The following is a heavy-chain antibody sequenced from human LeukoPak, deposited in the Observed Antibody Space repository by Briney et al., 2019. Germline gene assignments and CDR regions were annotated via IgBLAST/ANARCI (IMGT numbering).Heavy chain of an antibody. CDR2: IWSDRSNK. V-gene: IGHV3-33*01. CDR1: GFTFSDYG. D-gene: IGHD3-10*01. J-gene: IGHJ4*02. Sequence: GGSLRLSCAASGFTFSDYGIHWVRRAPGKGLEWVAVIWSDRSNKYYADSVKGRFTISRDNSRKTLYLQMNSLRVDDTAVYYCVRASGSFDYWGQGTLVTVSS. CDR3: VRASGSFDY.